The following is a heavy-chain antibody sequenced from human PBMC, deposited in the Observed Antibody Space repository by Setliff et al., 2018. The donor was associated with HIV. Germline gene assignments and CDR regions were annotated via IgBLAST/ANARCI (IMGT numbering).Heavy chain of an antibody. Sequence: PSETLSLTCSVSGGSISNFYWSWIRQPPGKGLEWVGHIYSTGATNYNPSLKSRVTLSADTSKNQLSLSLTSVTAADTAVYYCARVRLTMIMMVDYFDQWGQGTLVTV. V-gene: IGHV4-4*07. CDR3: ARVRLTMIMMVDYFDQ. CDR2: IYSTGAT. CDR1: GGSISNFY. J-gene: IGHJ4*02. D-gene: IGHD3-22*01.